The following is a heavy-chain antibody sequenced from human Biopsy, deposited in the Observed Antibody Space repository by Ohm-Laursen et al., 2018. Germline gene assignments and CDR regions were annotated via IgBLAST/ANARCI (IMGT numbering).Heavy chain of an antibody. Sequence: SETLSLTCTVSGGSISSDYWSWIRQTPGKGLEWIGYIYYSGSTNYNPSLKSRVTISVDTSKNQFSLRLTSVTAADTAVYYCARVGRAAPFDSWGQGTLVTVSS. D-gene: IGHD6-13*01. J-gene: IGHJ4*02. CDR3: ARVGRAAPFDS. V-gene: IGHV4-59*08. CDR1: GGSISSDY. CDR2: IYYSGST.